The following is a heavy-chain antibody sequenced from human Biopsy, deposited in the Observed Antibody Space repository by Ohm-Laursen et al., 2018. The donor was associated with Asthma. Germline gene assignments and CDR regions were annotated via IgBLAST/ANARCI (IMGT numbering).Heavy chain of an antibody. Sequence: ASVKVSCKASGYTVTRYAINWVRQAPGQGLEWIGWISAYTGNTNYAQKFQGRISMTTVTPTTTAYMELRTLRSDDTAVYYCSRDDPGTSMVVTSTIWSGMDVWGQGTTVTVSS. J-gene: IGHJ6*02. V-gene: IGHV1-18*01. CDR2: ISAYTGNT. CDR3: SRDDPGTSMVVTSTIWSGMDV. D-gene: IGHD5-18*01. CDR1: GYTVTRYA.